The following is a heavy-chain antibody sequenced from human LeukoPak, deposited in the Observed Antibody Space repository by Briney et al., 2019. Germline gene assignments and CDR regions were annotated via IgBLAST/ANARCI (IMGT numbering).Heavy chain of an antibody. J-gene: IGHJ3*02. CDR2: ISSSGSTI. CDR3: ARDRNDAFDI. D-gene: IGHD1-14*01. CDR1: GFTFSGYW. Sequence: GGSLRLSCAASGFTFSGYWMTWVRQAPGKGLEWVSYISSSGSTIYYADSVKGRFTISRDNAKNSLYLQMNSLRAEDTAVYYCARDRNDAFDIWGQGTMVTVSS. V-gene: IGHV3-48*04.